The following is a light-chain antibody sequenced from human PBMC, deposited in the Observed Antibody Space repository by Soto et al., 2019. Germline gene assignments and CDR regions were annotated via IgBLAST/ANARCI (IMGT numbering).Light chain of an antibody. J-gene: IGKJ3*01. Sequence: EIVLTQSPGTLSLSPGERATLSCRASQSISSSYLAWYQQKPGQAPSILVYGASSRATGIPDRFSGSGSGTDFTLTISRLEPEDFAVYYCQQYGSSRFTFGPGTKVDIK. CDR2: GAS. CDR1: QSISSSY. V-gene: IGKV3-20*01. CDR3: QQYGSSRFT.